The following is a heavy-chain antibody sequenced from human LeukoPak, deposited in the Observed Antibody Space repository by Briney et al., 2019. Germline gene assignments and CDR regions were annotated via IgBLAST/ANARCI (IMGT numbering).Heavy chain of an antibody. CDR3: AREGNLIYYYRMDV. J-gene: IGHJ6*02. CDR1: GFSFSSYA. CDR2: ISSSSSYI. D-gene: IGHD3-16*01. Sequence: GGSLRLSCAASGFSFSSYAMGWVRQAPGKGLEWVSSISSSSSYIYYADSVKGRFTISRDNAKNSLYLQMNSLRAEDTAVYYCAREGNLIYYYRMDVWGQGTTVTVSS. V-gene: IGHV3-21*01.